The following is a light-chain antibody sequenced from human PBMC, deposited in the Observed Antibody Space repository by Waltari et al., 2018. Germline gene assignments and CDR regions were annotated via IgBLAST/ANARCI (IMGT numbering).Light chain of an antibody. V-gene: IGLV3-1*01. J-gene: IGLJ2*01. CDR3: QAWDSNNVV. Sequence: SYGLTQPPSLSVSPGQTATITCSGDTLGDRSVSWYQQKPGQSPVLVISQDIKRPSGIPERFSGSNSGNTATLTISGTQTMDEADYFCQAWDSNNVVFGGGTRLTIL. CDR1: TLGDRS. CDR2: QDI.